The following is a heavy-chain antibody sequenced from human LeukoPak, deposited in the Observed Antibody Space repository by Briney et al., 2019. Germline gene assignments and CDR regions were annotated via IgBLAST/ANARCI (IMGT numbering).Heavy chain of an antibody. CDR2: INHSGST. CDR3: ARWGGMALDY. J-gene: IGHJ4*02. CDR1: GGSFSGYY. D-gene: IGHD3-16*01. Sequence: PSETLSLTCAVYGGSFSGYYWSWIRQPPGKGLEWIGEINHSGSTNYNPSLKSRVTISVDTSKNQFSLKLSSVTAADTAVYYCARWGGMALDYWGQGALVTVSS. V-gene: IGHV4-34*01.